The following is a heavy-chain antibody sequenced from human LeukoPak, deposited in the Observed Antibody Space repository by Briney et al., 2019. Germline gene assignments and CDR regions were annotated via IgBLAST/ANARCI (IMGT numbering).Heavy chain of an antibody. CDR3: ARGLGTGRIDYDFWSGRTNWFDP. CDR2: IYYSGST. J-gene: IGHJ5*02. D-gene: IGHD3-3*01. CDR1: GGSISSSSYY. Sequence: SETLSLTCTVSGGSISSSSYYWGWIRQPPGKGLEWIGSIYYSGSTYYNPSLKSRVTISVDTSKNQFSLKLSSVTAADTAVYYCARGLGTGRIDYDFWSGRTNWFDPWGQGTLVTVSS. V-gene: IGHV4-39*07.